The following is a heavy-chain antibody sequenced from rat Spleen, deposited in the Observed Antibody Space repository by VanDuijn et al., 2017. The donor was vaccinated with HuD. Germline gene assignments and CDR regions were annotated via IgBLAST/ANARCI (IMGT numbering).Heavy chain of an antibody. D-gene: IGHD1-11*01. CDR1: GFSLTSYN. Sequence: QVQLKESGPGLVQPSQTLSLTCTVSGFSLTSYNVHWVRQPTGKGLEWMGVIWTGGSTDYNSALKSRLSISRDTSESQVFLKMNSLQTEDRATYYCAIGYGGPYYFDYWGQGVMVTVSS. J-gene: IGHJ2*01. CDR3: AIGYGGPYYFDY. CDR2: IWTGGST. V-gene: IGHV2-30*01.